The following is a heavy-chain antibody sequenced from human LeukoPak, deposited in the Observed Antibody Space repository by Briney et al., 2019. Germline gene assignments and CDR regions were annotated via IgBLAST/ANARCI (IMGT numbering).Heavy chain of an antibody. Sequence: PSETLSLTCAVYGGSFSGYYWSWIRQPPGKGLEWIGEINHSGSTNYNPSLKSRVTISVDTSKNQFSLKLSSVTAADTAVYYCARERRMVRGVIHYYFDYWGQGTLVTVSS. V-gene: IGHV4-34*01. J-gene: IGHJ4*02. CDR2: INHSGST. CDR1: GGSFSGYY. CDR3: ARERRMVRGVIHYYFDY. D-gene: IGHD3-10*01.